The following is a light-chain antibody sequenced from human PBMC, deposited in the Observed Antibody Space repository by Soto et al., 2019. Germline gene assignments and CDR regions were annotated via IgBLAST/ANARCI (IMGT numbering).Light chain of an antibody. J-gene: IGKJ1*01. V-gene: IGKV3-15*01. Sequence: EIVMTQSPTILSVSPGERATLSFRASQSVSSNLAWYQQKPVQPPRLLMYGVYTRAPGTPARFSGSESGTEFTLTISSLQSEDSAVYYCQQYDKWPPRTFGQGTKVEIK. CDR1: QSVSSN. CDR2: GVY. CDR3: QQYDKWPPRT.